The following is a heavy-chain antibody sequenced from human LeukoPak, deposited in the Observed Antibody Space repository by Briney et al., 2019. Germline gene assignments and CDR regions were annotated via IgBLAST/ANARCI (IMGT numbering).Heavy chain of an antibody. Sequence: SETLSLTCTVSGGSISSYYWSWIRQPPGKGREWIGYIYYSGSTNYNPSLKSRVTISVDTSKNQFSLKLTSVTAADTAVYYCAREVLAAAGTVDYWGQGTLVTVSS. CDR1: GGSISSYY. CDR2: IYYSGST. V-gene: IGHV4-59*01. J-gene: IGHJ4*02. CDR3: AREVLAAAGTVDY. D-gene: IGHD6-13*01.